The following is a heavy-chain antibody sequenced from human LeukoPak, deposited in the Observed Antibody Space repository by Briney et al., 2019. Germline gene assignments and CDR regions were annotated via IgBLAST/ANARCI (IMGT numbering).Heavy chain of an antibody. Sequence: PGGSLRLSCAASGFTVSSNYMSWVRQAPGKGLEWVSVIYSGGSTYYADSVKGRFTISRDNSKNTLYLQMNSLRAEDTAVYYCAKDGQWLVVSYEYYFDYWGQGTLVTVSS. D-gene: IGHD6-19*01. J-gene: IGHJ4*02. V-gene: IGHV3-66*02. CDR3: AKDGQWLVVSYEYYFDY. CDR1: GFTVSSNY. CDR2: IYSGGST.